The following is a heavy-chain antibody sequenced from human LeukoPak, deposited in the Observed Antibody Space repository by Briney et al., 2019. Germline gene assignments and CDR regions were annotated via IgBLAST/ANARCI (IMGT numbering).Heavy chain of an antibody. Sequence: GGSLRLSCVASGFTFSTFAMNWVRQVPGKGLEWVSTISETGRSTYYADSVKGQFTISRDNSKNTLYLQMNSLRAEDTAVYYCAKDRGYSYGISEYWGQGTLVTVSS. J-gene: IGHJ4*02. CDR1: GFTFSTFA. CDR2: ISETGRST. D-gene: IGHD5-18*01. V-gene: IGHV3-23*01. CDR3: AKDRGYSYGISEY.